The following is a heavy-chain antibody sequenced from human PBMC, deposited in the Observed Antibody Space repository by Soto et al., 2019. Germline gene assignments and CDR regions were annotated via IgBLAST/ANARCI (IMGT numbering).Heavy chain of an antibody. CDR2: AYYRSKWYD. Sequence: PSPTLSLTCAISGDSVSSNSAAWNWIRPSPSRGLEWLGRAYYRSKWYDDYAVSVKSRISINPDTSRNQFSLQLNSVTPEDTAVYYCARTRVYDSYNYYGMAVWGQGTTVTVSS. CDR1: GDSVSSNSAA. D-gene: IGHD3-3*01. CDR3: ARTRVYDSYNYYGMAV. V-gene: IGHV6-1*01. J-gene: IGHJ6*02.